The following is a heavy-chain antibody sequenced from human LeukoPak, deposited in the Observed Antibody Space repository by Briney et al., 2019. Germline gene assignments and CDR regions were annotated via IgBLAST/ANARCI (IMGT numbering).Heavy chain of an antibody. CDR3: ARHRQGDHFDY. Sequence: SETLSLTCTVSGGSISSYYWSWIRQPPGKGLEWIGYIYYSGSTNYNPSLKSRVTISVDTSKNQFSLKLSSVTAADTAVYYCARHRQGDHFDYWGQGTLVTVSS. V-gene: IGHV4-59*08. CDR1: GGSISSYY. J-gene: IGHJ4*02. CDR2: IYYSGST. D-gene: IGHD3-16*01.